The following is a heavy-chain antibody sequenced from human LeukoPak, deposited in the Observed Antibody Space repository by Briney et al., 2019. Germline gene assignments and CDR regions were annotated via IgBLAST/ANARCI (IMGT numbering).Heavy chain of an antibody. CDR1: GFTFSSYS. D-gene: IGHD6-13*01. V-gene: IGHV3-21*01. Sequence: PGGSLRLSCAASGFTFSSYSMNWVRQAPGKGLEWVSSISSSSSYIYYADSVKGRFTISRDNAKNTLYLQMNSLRAEDTAVYYCARARESSSWYPSDAFDIWGQGTMVTVSS. CDR3: ARARESSSWYPSDAFDI. CDR2: ISSSSSYI. J-gene: IGHJ3*02.